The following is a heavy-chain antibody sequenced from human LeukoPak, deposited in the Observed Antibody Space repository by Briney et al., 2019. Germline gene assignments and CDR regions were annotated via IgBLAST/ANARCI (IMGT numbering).Heavy chain of an antibody. V-gene: IGHV4-4*07. CDR1: GGSISSYY. J-gene: IGHJ6*03. Sequence: SETLSLTCTASGGSISSYYWSWIRQPAGKGLEWIGRIYTSGSTNYNPSLKSRVTMSVDTSKNQFSLKLSSVTAADTAVYYCARDQPAHYYYYMDVWGKGTTATVSS. CDR2: IYTSGST. CDR3: ARDQPAHYYYYMDV.